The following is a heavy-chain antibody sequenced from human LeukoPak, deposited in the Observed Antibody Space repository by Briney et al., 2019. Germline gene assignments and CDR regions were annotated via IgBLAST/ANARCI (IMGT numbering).Heavy chain of an antibody. J-gene: IGHJ1*01. CDR3: ARAPSEIGGYYPEYFRY. D-gene: IGHD3-22*01. CDR1: GFTFSTYW. V-gene: IGHV3-74*01. CDR2: IKSDGST. Sequence: GGSLRLSCAASGFTFSTYWMHWVRQAPGKGLVWVSRIKSDGSTNYADSVKGRFTISRDNANNTLSLQMNSLRPEDTGVYYCARAPSEIGGYYPEYFRYWGQGTLVTVSS.